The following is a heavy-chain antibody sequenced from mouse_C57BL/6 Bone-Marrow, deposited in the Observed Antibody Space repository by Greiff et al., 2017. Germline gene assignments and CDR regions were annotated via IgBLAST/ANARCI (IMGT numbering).Heavy chain of an antibody. J-gene: IGHJ1*03. D-gene: IGHD2-3*01. CDR2: ISSGSSTI. CDR3: ARKEDDGYPYWYFDV. CDR1: GFTFSDYG. Sequence: DVMLVESGGGLVKPGGSLKLSCAASGFTFSDYGMHWVRQAPEKGLEWVAYISSGSSTINYADTVKGRFTISRDNAKNTLFLQMTSLRSEDTAMYYCARKEDDGYPYWYFDVWGTGTTVTVSS. V-gene: IGHV5-17*01.